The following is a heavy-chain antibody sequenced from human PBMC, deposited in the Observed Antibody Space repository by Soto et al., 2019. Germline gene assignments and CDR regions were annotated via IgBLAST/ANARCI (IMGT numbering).Heavy chain of an antibody. CDR2: IYYSGST. D-gene: IGHD2-21*02. Sequence: SETLSLTCTVSGGSISSGGYYWSWIRQHPGKGLEWIGYIYYSGSTYYNPSLKSRVTISVDTSKNQFSLKLSSVTAADTAVYYCAHKVVSDSAAFDIWGQGTMVTVSS. J-gene: IGHJ3*02. CDR3: AHKVVSDSAAFDI. CDR1: GGSISSGGYY. V-gene: IGHV4-31*03.